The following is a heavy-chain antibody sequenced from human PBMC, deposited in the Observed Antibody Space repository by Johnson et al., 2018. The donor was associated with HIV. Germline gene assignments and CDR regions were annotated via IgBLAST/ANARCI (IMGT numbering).Heavy chain of an antibody. CDR1: GFTFSSYG. J-gene: IGHJ3*02. Sequence: QVQLVESGGGVVQPGGSLRLSCAASGFTFSSYGMHWVRQAPGKGLEWVAFMRYDGSHKYYADSVKGRFTISRDNSKNTLYLQMNSLRVEDTAVYYCVREGPSERAGFDIWGQGTMVTVSS. CDR2: MRYDGSHK. V-gene: IGHV3-30*02. CDR3: VREGPSERAGFDI.